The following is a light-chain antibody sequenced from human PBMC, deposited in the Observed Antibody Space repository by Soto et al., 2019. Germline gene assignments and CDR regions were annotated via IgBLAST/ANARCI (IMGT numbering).Light chain of an antibody. CDR1: TSNTGSNY. CDR2: MNN. J-gene: IGLJ2*01. CDR3: AAWDDSLSGRV. V-gene: IGLV1-47*01. Sequence: QSVLTQPPSASGTPGQRVTISCSGSTSNTGSNYVYWYQQLPGTAPKLLIYMNNQRPSGVPDRFSGSKSGTSASLAISGLRSEDEADYYCAAWDDSLSGRVFGGGTKLTVL.